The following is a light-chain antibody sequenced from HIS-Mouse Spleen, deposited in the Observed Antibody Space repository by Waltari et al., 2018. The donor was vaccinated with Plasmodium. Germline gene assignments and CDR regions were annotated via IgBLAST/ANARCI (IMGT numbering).Light chain of an antibody. V-gene: IGKV3-20*01. Sequence: EIVLTQSPGTLSLSPGERATLSCRASQRVSSSYLAWYQQKPGQAPRLLIYGASSRATGIPDRFSGSGSGTDFTLTISRLEPEDFAVYYCQQYGSSPLTFGGGTKVGIK. CDR1: QRVSSSY. CDR3: QQYGSSPLT. CDR2: GAS. J-gene: IGKJ4*01.